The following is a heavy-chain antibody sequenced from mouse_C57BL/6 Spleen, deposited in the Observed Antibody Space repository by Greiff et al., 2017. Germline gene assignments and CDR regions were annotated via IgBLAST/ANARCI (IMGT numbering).Heavy chain of an antibody. CDR3: ARRGAYYAMDY. J-gene: IGHJ4*01. CDR1: GYAFTNYL. V-gene: IGHV1-54*01. CDR2: INPGSGGT. Sequence: VKLQESGAELVRPGTSVKVSCKASGYAFTNYLIEWVKQRPGQGLEWIGVINPGSGGTNYNEKFKGKATLTADKSSSTAYMQLSSLTSEDSAVYFCARRGAYYAMDYWGQGTSVTVSS.